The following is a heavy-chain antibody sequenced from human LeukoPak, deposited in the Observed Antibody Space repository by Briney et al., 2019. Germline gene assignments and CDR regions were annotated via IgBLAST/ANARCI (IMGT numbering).Heavy chain of an antibody. D-gene: IGHD3-22*01. Sequence: GGSLRLSCAASGFTFSSYAMSWVRQAPGKGLEWVSSITSSGAATYYADSVKGRFTISRDNSDNTLYLQMNSPRAEDTAVYYCAKDRPNYYGSNGHYYKLNGDCWGQGTLVTVSS. V-gene: IGHV3-23*01. CDR2: ITSSGAAT. CDR3: AKDRPNYYGSNGHYYKLNGDC. CDR1: GFTFSSYA. J-gene: IGHJ4*02.